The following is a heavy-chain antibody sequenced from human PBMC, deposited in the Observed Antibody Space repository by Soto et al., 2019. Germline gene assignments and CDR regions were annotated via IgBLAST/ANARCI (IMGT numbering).Heavy chain of an antibody. CDR1: GFTFSSYA. D-gene: IGHD5-18*01. J-gene: IGHJ4*02. CDR3: AKRVYSYGYFDY. V-gene: IGHV3-23*01. CDR2: ISGSGGST. Sequence: GGSLRLSCAASGFTFSSYAMSWVRQAPGKGLEWVSAISGSGGSTYYADSVKGRLTISRDNSKNTLYLQMNSLRAEDTAVYYCAKRVYSYGYFDYWGQGTLVTVSS.